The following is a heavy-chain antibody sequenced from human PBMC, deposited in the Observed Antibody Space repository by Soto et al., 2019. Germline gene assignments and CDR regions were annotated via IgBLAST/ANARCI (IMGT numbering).Heavy chain of an antibody. CDR1: GFTFSSYA. J-gene: IGHJ4*02. D-gene: IGHD3-3*01. V-gene: IGHV3-23*01. CDR3: AKDAGYYDFWSGYFTLFDY. Sequence: GGSLRLSCAASGFTFSSYAMSWVRQAPGKGLEWVSAISGSGGSTYYADSVKGRFTISRDNSKNTLYLQMNSLRAEDTAVYYCAKDAGYYDFWSGYFTLFDYWGQGTLVTVSS. CDR2: ISGSGGST.